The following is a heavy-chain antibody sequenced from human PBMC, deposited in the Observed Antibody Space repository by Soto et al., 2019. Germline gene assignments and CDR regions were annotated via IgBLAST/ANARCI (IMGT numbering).Heavy chain of an antibody. D-gene: IGHD1-1*01. Sequence: SVKVSCKASGGTFSSYAISWVRQAPGQGLKWMGGIIPIFGTANYAQKFQGRVTITADKSTSTAYMELSSLRSEDTAVYYCASQGQTGTDPYNWFDPWGQGTLVTVSS. CDR2: IIPIFGTA. CDR3: ASQGQTGTDPYNWFDP. V-gene: IGHV1-69*06. CDR1: GGTFSSYA. J-gene: IGHJ5*02.